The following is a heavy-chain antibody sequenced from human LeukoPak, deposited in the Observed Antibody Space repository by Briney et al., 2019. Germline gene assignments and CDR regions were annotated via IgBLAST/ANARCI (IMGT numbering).Heavy chain of an antibody. J-gene: IGHJ4*02. CDR1: GGSISSSNW. CDR3: ARVLQPAAFDY. V-gene: IGHV4-4*02. CDR2: IYHSGST. Sequence: SETLSLTCAVSGGSISSSNWWSWVRQPPGKGLEWIGEIYHSGSTNYNPSLKSRVTISVDEAKSQFSLKLSSVTAADTAVYYCARVLQPAAFDYWGQGTLVTVSS. D-gene: IGHD2-2*01.